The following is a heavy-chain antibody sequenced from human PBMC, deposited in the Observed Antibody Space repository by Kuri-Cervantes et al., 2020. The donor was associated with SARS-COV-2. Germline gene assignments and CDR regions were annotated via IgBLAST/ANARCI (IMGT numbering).Heavy chain of an antibody. CDR2: ISWNSGSI. CDR3: ARGPSSVVTGYFDL. CDR1: GFTFDDYA. D-gene: IGHD4-23*01. Sequence: SLKISCAASGFTFDDYAMHWVRQAPGKGLEWVSGISWNSGSIGYADSVKGRFTISRDNAKNSLYLQMNSLRAEDTAVYYCARGPSSVVTGYFDLWGRGTLVTVSS. V-gene: IGHV3-9*01. J-gene: IGHJ2*01.